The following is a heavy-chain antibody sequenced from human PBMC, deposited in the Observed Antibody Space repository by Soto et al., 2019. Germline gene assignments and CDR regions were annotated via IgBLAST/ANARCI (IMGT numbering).Heavy chain of an antibody. CDR2: TIPIFATT. J-gene: IGHJ5*02. V-gene: IGHV1-69*01. Sequence: HLVQYGPEVKKPGSSVKVSCKISTGTFTSYGINWVRQVPGQGLEWMGATIPIFATTNYAQKFQDRVTITADESTGTSYLELSSLTSDDSAMYYCARTLFYFDSSGHCPFAPWGQGTLVTVSS. D-gene: IGHD3-22*01. CDR3: ARTLFYFDSSGHCPFAP. CDR1: TGTFTSYG.